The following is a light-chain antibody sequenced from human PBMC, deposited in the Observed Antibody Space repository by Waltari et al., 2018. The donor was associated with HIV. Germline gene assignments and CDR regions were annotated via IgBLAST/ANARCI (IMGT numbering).Light chain of an antibody. CDR3: AAWDDSLNAVV. CDR2: SNN. J-gene: IGLJ2*01. Sequence: QSALTQPPSASGTPGPRVTISCSGSSSNIGRNTFNWYQQLPGMAPKLLIYSNNQRPSGVPDRFSGSKSGTSASLAISGLQSEDEGDYYCAAWDDSLNAVVFGGGTKLTVL. CDR1: SSNIGRNT. V-gene: IGLV1-44*01.